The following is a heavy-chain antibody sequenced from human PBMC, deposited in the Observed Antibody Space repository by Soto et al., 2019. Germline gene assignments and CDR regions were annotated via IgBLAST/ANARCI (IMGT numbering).Heavy chain of an antibody. CDR3: AREGPAPYYYYGMDV. CDR1: GYSFTTYG. J-gene: IGHJ6*02. V-gene: IGHV1-18*01. CDR2: ISGYNGNT. Sequence: QVQLVQSRGEVKKPGASVKVSCKTSGYSFTTYGIIWVRQAPGQGLEWMGWISGYNGNTNYAQKLKGRLTMTTDTYTSTAYMELRSLTSDDTAVYYCAREGPAPYYYYGMDVWGQGSTVTVSS.